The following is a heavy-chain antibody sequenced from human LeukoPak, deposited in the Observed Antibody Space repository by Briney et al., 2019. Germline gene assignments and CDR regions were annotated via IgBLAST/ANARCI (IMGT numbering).Heavy chain of an antibody. CDR1: GGSFSGYY. CDR3: ARTRLWQRLVPTSENWFDP. V-gene: IGHV4-34*01. D-gene: IGHD6-13*01. Sequence: PSETLSLTCAVYGGSFSGYYWSWIRQPPGKGLEWIGEINHSGSTNYNPSPKSRVTISVDTPKNQFSLKLSSVTAADTAVYYCARTRLWQRLVPTSENWFDPWGQGTLVTVSS. CDR2: INHSGST. J-gene: IGHJ5*02.